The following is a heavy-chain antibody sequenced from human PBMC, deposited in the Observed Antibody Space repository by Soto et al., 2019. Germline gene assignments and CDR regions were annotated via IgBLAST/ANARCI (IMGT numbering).Heavy chain of an antibody. CDR1: GGSISGVDYC. CDR3: ARDNSHGDYGSDYYGMDV. CDR2: IYYSGST. V-gene: IGHV4-30-4*01. D-gene: IGHD4-17*01. J-gene: IGHJ6*04. Sequence: SQTLSLTYTVSGGSISGVDYCWSWIRQPPGKGLEWIGYIYYSGSTYYNPSLKSRVTISVDTSKNQFSLKLSSVTAADTAVYYCARDNSHGDYGSDYYGMDVWGEGTTVTVSS.